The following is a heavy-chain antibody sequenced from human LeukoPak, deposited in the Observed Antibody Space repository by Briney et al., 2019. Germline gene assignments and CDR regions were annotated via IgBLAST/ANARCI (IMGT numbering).Heavy chain of an antibody. Sequence: GGSLRLSCAASGFTFSSYSMNWVRQGPGKGLEWVSSISSSSSYIYYADSVKGRFTISRDNAKNSLYLKMNSLRAEDTAVYYCARDLEVGNSLSALDYWGQGTLVTVSS. CDR2: ISSSSSYI. CDR3: ARDLEVGNSLSALDY. V-gene: IGHV3-21*01. CDR1: GFTFSSYS. D-gene: IGHD1/OR15-1a*01. J-gene: IGHJ4*02.